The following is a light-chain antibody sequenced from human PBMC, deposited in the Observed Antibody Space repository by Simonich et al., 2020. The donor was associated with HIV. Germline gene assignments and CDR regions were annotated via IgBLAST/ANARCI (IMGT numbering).Light chain of an antibody. CDR1: ALPKQY. Sequence: SYELTQPPSVSVSPGQTARITCSGDALPKQYAHWYQQKPGQAPVLVIYRDRERPSEIPERFSGSSSGTTVTLTISGVQAEDEADYYCQSADSSGTYWVFGGGTKLTVL. V-gene: IGLV3-25*03. CDR2: RDR. J-gene: IGLJ3*02. CDR3: QSADSSGTYWV.